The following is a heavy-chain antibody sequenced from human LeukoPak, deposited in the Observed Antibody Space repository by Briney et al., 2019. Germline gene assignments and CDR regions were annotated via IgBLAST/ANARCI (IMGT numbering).Heavy chain of an antibody. J-gene: IGHJ5*02. CDR1: GFTFSSYS. CDR3: ARDVVPAAFAVNWFDP. V-gene: IGHV3-48*01. Sequence: PGGSLRLSCAASGFTFSSYSMNWVRQASGKGLEWVSYISSSSSTIYYADSVKGRFTISRDNAKNSLYLQMNSLRAEDTAVYYCARDVVPAAFAVNWFDPRGQGTLVTVSS. CDR2: ISSSSSTI. D-gene: IGHD2-2*01.